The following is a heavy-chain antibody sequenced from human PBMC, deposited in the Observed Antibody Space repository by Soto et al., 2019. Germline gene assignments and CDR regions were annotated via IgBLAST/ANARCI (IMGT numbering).Heavy chain of an antibody. CDR3: ARRTGSPGWFAP. V-gene: IGHV5-51*01. D-gene: IGHD3-10*01. CDR1: AFTFPHSW. CDR2: IYPRDSDT. J-gene: IGHJ5*02. Sequence: EVQLVQSGAEVKKPGESLKISCQVPAFTFPHSWIAWVRQMPGKGLEWMGIIYPRDSDTRYSPSFHGQVTISADKSISTAYLHWNSLKASDTAVYYGARRTGSPGWFAPWGQGTLVTVSS.